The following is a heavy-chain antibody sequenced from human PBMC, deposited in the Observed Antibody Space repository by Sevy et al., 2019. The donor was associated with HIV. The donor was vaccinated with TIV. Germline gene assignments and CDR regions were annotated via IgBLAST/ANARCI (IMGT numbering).Heavy chain of an antibody. D-gene: IGHD5-18*01. CDR1: GYNLKNYA. CDR3: ASPFLYSNAPEADY. V-gene: IGHV7-4-1*02. J-gene: IGHJ4*02. Sequence: ASVKVSCKASGYNLKNYAINWVRQAPGQGLAWMGWLNTKTGNPTYAQAFKGRFVFSLDTSVSTAYLQITSLEAEDTAIYFCASPFLYSNAPEADYWGQGTLVTVSS. CDR2: LNTKTGNP.